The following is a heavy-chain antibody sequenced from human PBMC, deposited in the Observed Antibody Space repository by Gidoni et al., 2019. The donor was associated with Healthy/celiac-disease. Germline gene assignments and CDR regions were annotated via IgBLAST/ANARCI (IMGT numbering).Heavy chain of an antibody. V-gene: IGHV1-69*01. J-gene: IGHJ6*02. CDR3: ASGGRAHYYYGMDV. D-gene: IGHD2-15*01. Sequence: QVQLVQSGAEVKKPGSSVKVSCKASGGTFRSYAISWVRQAPGQGLEWMGGIIPIFGTANYAQKFQGRVTITADESTSTAYMELSSLRSEDTALYYCASGGRAHYYYGMDVWGQGTTVTVSS. CDR2: IIPIFGTA. CDR1: GGTFRSYA.